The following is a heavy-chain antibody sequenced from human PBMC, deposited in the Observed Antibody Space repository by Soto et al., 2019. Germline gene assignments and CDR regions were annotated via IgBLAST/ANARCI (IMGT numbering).Heavy chain of an antibody. D-gene: IGHD2-15*01. CDR1: GGTFSSYA. CDR2: IIPIFGTA. CDR3: ARDRGCSGGSCYSRDAFEI. Sequence: QVQLVQSGAEVKKPGSSVKVSCKASGGTFSSYAISWVRQAPGQGLEWMGGIIPIFGTANYAQKFQGRVTITADESTSTAYMELSSLRSEDTAVYYCARDRGCSGGSCYSRDAFEICGQGTMVTVSS. J-gene: IGHJ3*02. V-gene: IGHV1-69*01.